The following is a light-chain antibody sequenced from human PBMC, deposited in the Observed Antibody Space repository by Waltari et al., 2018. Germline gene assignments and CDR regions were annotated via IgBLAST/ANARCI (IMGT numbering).Light chain of an antibody. V-gene: IGKV2-28*01. CDR1: QSLLHSNGYNY. Sequence: DIVMTQSPLSLPVTPGEPASISCRSSQSLLHSNGYNYLDWYVKKPGQSPQLLLYLASNRASGVPDRFIGSGSGTDFTLKISRVEAEDVGIYYCMQGLQIPDTFGQGTRLEIK. CDR2: LAS. CDR3: MQGLQIPDT. J-gene: IGKJ5*01.